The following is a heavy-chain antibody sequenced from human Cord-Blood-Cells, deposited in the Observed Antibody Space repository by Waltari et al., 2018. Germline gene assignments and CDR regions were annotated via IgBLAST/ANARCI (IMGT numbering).Heavy chain of an antibody. Sequence: QVQLVQSGAEVKKPGASVKVSCKASGYTFTGYYMHWVRQAPGQGLEWMGWINPNSGGTNYAQKFQGRVTMTRDTSISTAYMELSRLRSDDTVVYYCARDILTGYYISRNAFDIWGQGTMVTVSS. V-gene: IGHV1-2*02. CDR3: ARDILTGYYISRNAFDI. D-gene: IGHD3-9*01. J-gene: IGHJ3*02. CDR2: INPNSGGT. CDR1: GYTFTGYY.